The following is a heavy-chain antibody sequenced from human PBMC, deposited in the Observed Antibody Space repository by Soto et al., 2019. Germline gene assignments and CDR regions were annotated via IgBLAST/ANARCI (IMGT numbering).Heavy chain of an antibody. D-gene: IGHD6-19*01. V-gene: IGHV3-23*01. CDR1: GFSFVNYA. J-gene: IGHJ4*02. CDR3: AKATTNGGWFNPFDS. CDR2: LSGSGTST. Sequence: PGGSLRLSCAASGFSFVNYAMNWVRQAPGKGLEWVSGLSGSGTSTYYADSVKGRFTIPRDNSRDTLFLQMNSLTADDTAVYYCAKATTNGGWFNPFDSWGQRALVTVSS.